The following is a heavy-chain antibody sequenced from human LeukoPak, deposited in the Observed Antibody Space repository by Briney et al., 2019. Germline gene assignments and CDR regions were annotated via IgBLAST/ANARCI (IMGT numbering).Heavy chain of an antibody. CDR1: GFTFSSYA. Sequence: GGSLRLSCAASGFTFSSYAMSWVRQAPGKGLEWVSAISGSGGSTYYADSVKGRFTISRDNSKNTLYLQMDSLRGEDTAVYYCAKDFRIGYSAHFDYWGQGALVTVSS. CDR3: AKDFRIGYSAHFDY. V-gene: IGHV3-23*01. J-gene: IGHJ4*02. D-gene: IGHD2-21*01. CDR2: ISGSGGST.